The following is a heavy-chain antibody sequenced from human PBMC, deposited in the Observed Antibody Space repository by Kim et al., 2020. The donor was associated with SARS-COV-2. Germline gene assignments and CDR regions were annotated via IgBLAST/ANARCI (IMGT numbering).Heavy chain of an antibody. Sequence: GGSLRLSCAASGFTFSSYAMHWVRQAPGKGLEWVAVISYDGSNKYYADSVKGRFTISRDNSKNTLYLQMNSLRAEDTAVYYCARGYIVVVTANPGVYWGQGTLVTVSS. V-gene: IGHV3-30-3*01. J-gene: IGHJ4*02. CDR3: ARGYIVVVTANPGVY. D-gene: IGHD2-21*02. CDR1: GFTFSSYA. CDR2: ISYDGSNK.